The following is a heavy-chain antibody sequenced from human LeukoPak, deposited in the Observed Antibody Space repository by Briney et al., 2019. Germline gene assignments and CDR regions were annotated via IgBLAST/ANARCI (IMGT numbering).Heavy chain of an antibody. D-gene: IGHD3-16*01. CDR3: AREGLLTSPNNAFDV. CDR2: ISSSGGTT. Sequence: GGSLRLSCAASGLTFSSYAMTWVRQAPGKGLEWVSTISSSGGTTHYADSVKGRFTISRDSAKSTLYLQIESLKVEDTAVYYCAREGLLTSPNNAFDVWGQGTMVTVSS. CDR1: GLTFSSYA. V-gene: IGHV3-23*01. J-gene: IGHJ3*01.